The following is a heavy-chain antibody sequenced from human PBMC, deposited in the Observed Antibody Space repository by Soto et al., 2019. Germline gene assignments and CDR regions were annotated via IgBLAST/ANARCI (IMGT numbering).Heavy chain of an antibody. CDR2: IWYDGSK. CDR1: GFTFSSYG. V-gene: IGHV3-33*01. J-gene: IGHJ6*02. CDR3: ASEYCSGGSCYYYGMDV. D-gene: IGHD2-15*01. Sequence: QVQLVESGGGVVQPGRSLRLSCAASGFTFSSYGMHWVRQAPGKGLEWVAVIWYDGSKYYADSVKGRFTISRDNSKNTLYLQMNSLRAEDTAVYYCASEYCSGGSCYYYGMDVWGQGTTVTVSS.